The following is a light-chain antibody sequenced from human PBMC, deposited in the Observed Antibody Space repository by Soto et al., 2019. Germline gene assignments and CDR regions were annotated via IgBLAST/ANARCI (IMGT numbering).Light chain of an antibody. J-gene: IGKJ5*01. CDR3: QQYGTSPPIT. V-gene: IGKV1-12*01. CDR1: QGISNW. CDR2: ATS. Sequence: DIQMTQSPSFVSASVGDRVTITCRASQGISNWLAWYQQKPGKAPKLLIYATSNLQGGVPSRFSGSGSGTDFTLTIGSLQPEDSAVYYCQQYGTSPPITFGQGTRLEIK.